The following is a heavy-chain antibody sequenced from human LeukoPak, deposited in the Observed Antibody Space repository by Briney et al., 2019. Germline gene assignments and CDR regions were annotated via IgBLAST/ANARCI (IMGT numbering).Heavy chain of an antibody. D-gene: IGHD3-3*01. CDR1: GGSFSGYY. CDR3: ARGGSGGLDFWNVHHYYGMDV. CDR2: INHSGST. V-gene: IGHV4-34*01. Sequence: SETLSLTCAVYGGSFSGYYWSWIRQPPGKGLEWIGEINHSGSTNYNPSLKSRVTISVDTSKNQFSLKLSSVTAADTAVYYCARGGSGGLDFWNVHHYYGMDVWGQGTLVTV. J-gene: IGHJ6*02.